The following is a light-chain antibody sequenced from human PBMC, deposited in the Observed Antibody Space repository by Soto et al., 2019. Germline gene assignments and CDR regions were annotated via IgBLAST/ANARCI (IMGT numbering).Light chain of an antibody. Sequence: DIQMTQSPSTLSASVGDRVTITCRASQSISSWLTWYQQKPGKAPKLLIYDASSLESGVPSRFSGSGSGTEFTLTISSLQPDDFATYYCQQYNSYVLTFGGGTKVEIK. CDR2: DAS. V-gene: IGKV1-5*01. CDR3: QQYNSYVLT. CDR1: QSISSW. J-gene: IGKJ4*01.